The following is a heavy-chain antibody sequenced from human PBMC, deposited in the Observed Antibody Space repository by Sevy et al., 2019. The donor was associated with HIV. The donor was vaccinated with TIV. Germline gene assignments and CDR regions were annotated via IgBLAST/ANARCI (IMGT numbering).Heavy chain of an antibody. Sequence: SETLSLTCTVSGGSISSYYWSWIRQPAGKGLEWIGRIYTSGSTNYNPSLKSRVTMSVDTSKNQFSLKLSSVTAADTAGYYCATFTGGDEYSSSPGAFDIWGQGTMVTVSS. CDR1: GGSISSYY. V-gene: IGHV4-4*07. D-gene: IGHD6-6*01. CDR3: ATFTGGDEYSSSPGAFDI. J-gene: IGHJ3*02. CDR2: IYTSGST.